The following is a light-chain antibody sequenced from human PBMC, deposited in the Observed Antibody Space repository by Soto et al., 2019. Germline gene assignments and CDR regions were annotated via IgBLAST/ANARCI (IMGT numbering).Light chain of an antibody. CDR1: QTISSL. J-gene: IGKJ1*01. CDR3: QHYNSYSEA. V-gene: IGKV1-5*03. CDR2: KAS. Sequence: DIQMTQSPSTLSGSVVDRVTITCRASQTISSLLSWYQQKPGKAPKLLIYKASTLKSGVPSRFRGSGSGTEFTLTISSLQPDDFETYYCQHYNSYSEAFGQGTKVDIK.